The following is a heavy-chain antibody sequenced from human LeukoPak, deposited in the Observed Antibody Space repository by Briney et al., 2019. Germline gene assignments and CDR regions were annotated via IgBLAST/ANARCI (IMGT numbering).Heavy chain of an antibody. J-gene: IGHJ4*02. V-gene: IGHV3-74*01. D-gene: IGHD3-22*01. CDR1: GFTFSTFW. CDR3: VRDWGYDSSGYWQKYFDS. Sequence: GGSLRLSCATSGFTFSTFWMHWVCQAPGKGLVWVSRINHDGSSTNYADSVKGRFTISRDNAKNTLRLQMNSLRAEDTAVYYCVRDWGYDSSGYWQKYFDSWGQGTLVTVSS. CDR2: INHDGSST.